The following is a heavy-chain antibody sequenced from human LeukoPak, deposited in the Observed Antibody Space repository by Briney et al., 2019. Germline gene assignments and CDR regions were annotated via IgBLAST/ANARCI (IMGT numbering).Heavy chain of an antibody. V-gene: IGHV1-2*02. CDR1: GYTFTGYY. J-gene: IGHJ4*02. CDR3: ALLLGVTVSPFHH. D-gene: IGHD3-10*01. CDR2: INPNSGGT. Sequence: ASVTVSCKASGYTFTGYYMHWVRQAPGQGLEWMGWINPNSGGTNYAQKFQGRVTMTRDTSISTAYMELSRLRSDDTAVYYCALLLGVTVSPFHHWGQGTLVTVSS.